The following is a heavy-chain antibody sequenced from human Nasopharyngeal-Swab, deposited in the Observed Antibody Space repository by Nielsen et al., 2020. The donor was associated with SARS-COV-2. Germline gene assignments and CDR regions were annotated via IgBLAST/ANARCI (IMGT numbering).Heavy chain of an antibody. CDR2: IYPGDSDT. CDR3: ARRESSSWARGDYFDY. Sequence: WIRQPPGKGLEWMGIIYPGDSDTRYSPSFQGQVTISADKSISTAYVRWSSLKASDTAMYYCARRESSSWARGDYFDYWGQGTLVTVSS. D-gene: IGHD6-6*01. V-gene: IGHV5-51*01. J-gene: IGHJ4*02.